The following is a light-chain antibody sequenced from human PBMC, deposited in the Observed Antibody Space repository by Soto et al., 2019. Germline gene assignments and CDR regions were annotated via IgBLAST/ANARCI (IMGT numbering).Light chain of an antibody. CDR1: SSNIGNNY. J-gene: IGLJ3*02. CDR2: DND. V-gene: IGLV1-51*01. Sequence: QSVLTQPPSVSAAPGLKVTISCSGSSSNIGNNYVSWYQQFPGTAPNVIIFDNDERPSGTPDRFSGSKSGTSATLVITELQTGDEADYYCGTWDSTLSSDVFGGGTKLTVL. CDR3: GTWDSTLSSDV.